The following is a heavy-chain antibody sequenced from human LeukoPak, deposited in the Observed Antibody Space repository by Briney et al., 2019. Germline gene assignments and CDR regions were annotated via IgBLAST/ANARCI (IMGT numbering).Heavy chain of an antibody. D-gene: IGHD3-10*02. V-gene: IGHV3-7*01. J-gene: IGHJ6*03. CDR3: ARGFRLVTTFGVELDYYYYYMDV. Sequence: GGSLRLSCAASGFTFSSYWMSWVRQAPGKGLEWVANIKQDGSEKYYVDSVKGRFTISRDNAKNSLYLQMNSLRAEDTAVYYCARGFRLVTTFGVELDYYYYYMDVWGKGTTVTVSS. CDR1: GFTFSSYW. CDR2: IKQDGSEK.